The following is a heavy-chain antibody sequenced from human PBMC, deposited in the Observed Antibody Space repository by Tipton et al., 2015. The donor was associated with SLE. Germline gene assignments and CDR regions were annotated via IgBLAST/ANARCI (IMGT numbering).Heavy chain of an antibody. Sequence: SLRLSCAASGFPFSTYSMNWVRQSPEKGLEWVSSISSSRTDIYYADSVRGRFTISRDNNKNSLYLQMTSLRPEDTAVYYCARDRSSSSPRYYYYMDVWGEGTTVTVSS. CDR3: ARDRSSSSPRYYYYMDV. CDR2: ISSSRTDI. D-gene: IGHD6-13*01. CDR1: GFPFSTYS. V-gene: IGHV3-21*01. J-gene: IGHJ6*03.